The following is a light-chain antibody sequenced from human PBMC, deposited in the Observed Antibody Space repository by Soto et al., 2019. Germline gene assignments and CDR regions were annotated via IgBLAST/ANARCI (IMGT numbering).Light chain of an antibody. CDR1: QGIDSW. CDR3: QQGKTFPYT. V-gene: IGKV1-12*01. Sequence: DIQMTQSPSSVSPYVGDRVTITCRASQGIDSWLAWYEQKPGKAPNLLIYAASRLQSGVISRCRGSGSGTDFTLTISSLQPEDFATYYCQQGKTFPYTFGQGTKLENK. J-gene: IGKJ2*01. CDR2: AAS.